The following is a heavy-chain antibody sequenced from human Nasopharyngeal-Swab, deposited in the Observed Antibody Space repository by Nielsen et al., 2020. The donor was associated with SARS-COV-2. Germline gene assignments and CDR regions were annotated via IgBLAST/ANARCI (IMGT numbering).Heavy chain of an antibody. Sequence: WIRQPPGKGLEWIGYIYYSGSTNYNPSLKSRVTISVDTSKNQFSLKLSSVTAADTAVYYCARDRVTGFVGQVYYYYGMDVWGQGTTVTVSS. D-gene: IGHD3-3*01. J-gene: IGHJ6*02. CDR2: IYYSGST. V-gene: IGHV4-59*01. CDR3: ARDRVTGFVGQVYYYYGMDV.